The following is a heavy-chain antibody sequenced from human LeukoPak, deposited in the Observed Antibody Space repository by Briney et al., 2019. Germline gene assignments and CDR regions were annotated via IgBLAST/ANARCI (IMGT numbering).Heavy chain of an antibody. V-gene: IGHV3-30*02. CDR3: AKDAIVVVPAAIRADAFDI. J-gene: IGHJ3*02. CDR2: IRYDGSNK. CDR1: GFTFSSYG. D-gene: IGHD2-2*02. Sequence: GGSLRLSCAASGFTFSSYGMHWVRQAPGKGLEWVALIRYDGSNKYYADSVKGRFTISRDNSKNTLYLQMNSLRAEDTAVYYCAKDAIVVVPAAIRADAFDIWGQGTMVTVSS.